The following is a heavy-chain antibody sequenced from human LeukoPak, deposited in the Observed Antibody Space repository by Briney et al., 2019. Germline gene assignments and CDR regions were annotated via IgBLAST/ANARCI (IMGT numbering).Heavy chain of an antibody. CDR2: INHGGST. V-gene: IGHV4-34*01. J-gene: IGHJ4*02. CDR1: GGSFSGDF. D-gene: IGHD3-16*02. CDR3: ARARKAYVWGSYRYLVGFDY. Sequence: PSETLSLTCAVYGGSFSGDFWSWIRQSPGKGLEWIGEINHGGSTTYNPSLQSRVTISVDTSKNQFSLKLSSVTAADTAVYYCARARKAYVWGSYRYLVGFDYWGQGTLVTVSS.